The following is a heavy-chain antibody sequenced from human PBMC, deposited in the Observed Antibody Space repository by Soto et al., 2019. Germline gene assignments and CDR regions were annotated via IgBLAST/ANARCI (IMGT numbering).Heavy chain of an antibody. Sequence: SETLSLTCAVSGGSISSSNWWSWVRQPPGKGLEWIGEIYHSGSTNYNPSLKSRVTISVDNSKNQFSLKLSSVTAADTAVYYCARRVKGYSNYYYYYYMDVWGKGTTVTVSS. CDR1: GGSISSSNW. CDR3: ARRVKGYSNYYYYYYMDV. J-gene: IGHJ6*03. V-gene: IGHV4-4*02. D-gene: IGHD4-4*01. CDR2: IYHSGST.